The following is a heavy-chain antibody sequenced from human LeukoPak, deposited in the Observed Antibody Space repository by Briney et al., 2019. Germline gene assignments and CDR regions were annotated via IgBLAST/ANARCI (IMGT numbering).Heavy chain of an antibody. D-gene: IGHD3-22*01. CDR2: INHSGST. CDR3: ARFGPDSYYYDSSGYQGFVY. J-gene: IGHJ4*02. V-gene: IGHV4-34*01. CDR1: GGSFSGYY. Sequence: SETLSLTCAVYGGSFSGYYWSWIRQPPGKGLERIGEINHSGSTNYNPSLKSRVTISVDTSKNQFSLKLSSVTAADTAVYYCARFGPDSYYYDSSGYQGFVYWGQGTLVTVSS.